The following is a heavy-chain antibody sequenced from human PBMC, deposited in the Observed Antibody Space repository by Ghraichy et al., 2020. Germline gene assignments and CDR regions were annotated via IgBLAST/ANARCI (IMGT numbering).Heavy chain of an antibody. CDR2: ISSSSSTI. D-gene: IGHD2-21*01. J-gene: IGHJ6*03. CDR1: GFTFSSYS. V-gene: IGHV3-48*02. Sequence: GGSLRLSCAASGFTFSSYSMNWVRQAPGKGLEWVSYISSSSSTIYYADSVKGRFTISRDNAKNSLYLQMNSLSDEDTAVYYCARFGSGDLNYYYYYMDDWGKGTTVTVSS. CDR3: ARFGSGDLNYYYYYMDD.